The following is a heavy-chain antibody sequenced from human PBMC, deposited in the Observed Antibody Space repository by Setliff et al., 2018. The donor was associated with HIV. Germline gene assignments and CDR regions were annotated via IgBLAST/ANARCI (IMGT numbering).Heavy chain of an antibody. Sequence: KASETLSLTCTVSGDSISSYYWSWIRQPPGKGLEWIGYIYPSGITDYNPSLKSRVTISGDTSKNQFSLKLSSVTAADTAVYYCARDRRGYYYGSGSCYMDVWGTGTTVTVSS. CDR1: GDSISSYY. V-gene: IGHV4-4*08. CDR3: ARDRRGYYYGSGSCYMDV. D-gene: IGHD3-10*01. J-gene: IGHJ6*03. CDR2: IYPSGIT.